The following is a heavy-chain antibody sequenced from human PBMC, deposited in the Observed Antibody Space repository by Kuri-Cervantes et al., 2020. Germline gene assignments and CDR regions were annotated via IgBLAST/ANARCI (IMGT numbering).Heavy chain of an antibody. CDR1: GGSISSSSYY. Sequence: ESLKISCTVSGGSISSSSYYWGWIRQPPGKGLEWIGRIYCSGSTYYNPSLKSRVTISVDTSKNQFSLKLSSVTAADTAVYYCARLQHSGLHGAGSFDIWGQGTMVTVSS. J-gene: IGHJ3*02. CDR2: IYCSGST. V-gene: IGHV4-39*01. D-gene: IGHD5-12*01. CDR3: ARLQHSGLHGAGSFDI.